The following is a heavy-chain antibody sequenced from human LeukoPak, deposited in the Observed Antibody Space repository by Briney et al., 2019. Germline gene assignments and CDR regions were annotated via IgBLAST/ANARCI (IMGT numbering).Heavy chain of an antibody. CDR2: INTNTGNP. D-gene: IGHD6-19*01. J-gene: IGHJ3*02. V-gene: IGHV7-4-1*02. CDR1: GYTFTSYA. CDR3: ARDSKWLDEDAFDI. Sequence: VASVKVSCKASGYTFTSYAMNWVRQAPGQGLEWMGWINTNTGNPTYAQGFTGRFVFSLDTSVSTAYLQISSLKAEDTAVYYCARDSKWLDEDAFDIWGQGTMVTVSS.